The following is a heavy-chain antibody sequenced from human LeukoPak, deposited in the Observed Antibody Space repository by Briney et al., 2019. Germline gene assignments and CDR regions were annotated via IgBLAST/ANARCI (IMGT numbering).Heavy chain of an antibody. D-gene: IGHD3-22*01. Sequence: GGSLGLSCAASGFTFSSYWMHWVRQAPGKGLVWVSRIKSDGKTNYADSVEGRFTISRDNAKNTVSLQMNSLRAEDTGVYYCARAPSEIGGYYPEYYRHWGQGTLVTVSS. CDR1: GFTFSSYW. CDR3: ARAPSEIGGYYPEYYRH. V-gene: IGHV3-74*01. CDR2: IKSDGKT. J-gene: IGHJ1*01.